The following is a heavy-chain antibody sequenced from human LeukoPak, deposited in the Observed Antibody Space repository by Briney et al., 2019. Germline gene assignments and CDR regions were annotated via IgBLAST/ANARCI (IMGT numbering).Heavy chain of an antibody. CDR3: ARDHWAIFGVVIKEYYFDY. CDR1: GFTFSSYA. J-gene: IGHJ4*02. V-gene: IGHV3-30-3*01. Sequence: GGSLRLSCAASGFTFSSYAMHWVRQAPGKGLEWVAVISYDGSNKYYADSVKGRFTISRDNSKNTLYLQMNSLRAEDTAVYYCARDHWAIFGVVIKEYYFDYWGQGTLVTVSS. D-gene: IGHD3-3*01. CDR2: ISYDGSNK.